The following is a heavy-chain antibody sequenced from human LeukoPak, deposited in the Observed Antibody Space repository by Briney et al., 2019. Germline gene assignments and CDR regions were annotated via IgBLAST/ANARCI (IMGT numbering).Heavy chain of an antibody. D-gene: IGHD1-26*01. CDR2: TSDRGDYT. CDR3: AKKAQYNGNYPLDY. CDR1: GFTFTSYS. Sequence: GGSLRLSCAASGFTFTSYSMSWVRQAPGKGLEWVSGTSDRGDYTYYADSVKGRFTISRNNSKNTLYLQMNSLRAEDTALYFCAKKAQYNGNYPLDYWGQGTLVTVSS. V-gene: IGHV3-23*01. J-gene: IGHJ4*02.